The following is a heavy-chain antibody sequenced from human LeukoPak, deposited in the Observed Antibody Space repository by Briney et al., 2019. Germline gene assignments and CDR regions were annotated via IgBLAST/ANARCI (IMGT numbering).Heavy chain of an antibody. CDR3: ARDLRDSRGSYGSDY. CDR2: IYSGGST. D-gene: IGHD1-26*01. Sequence: GGSLRLSCAASGFTVSTNYMSWVRQAPGKGLEWASVIYSGGSTHYADSVKGRFTISRDNSKNTLYLQMNNLRPEDTAVYFCARDLRDSRGSYGSDYWGQGTLVTVSS. CDR1: GFTVSTNY. J-gene: IGHJ4*02. V-gene: IGHV3-53*01.